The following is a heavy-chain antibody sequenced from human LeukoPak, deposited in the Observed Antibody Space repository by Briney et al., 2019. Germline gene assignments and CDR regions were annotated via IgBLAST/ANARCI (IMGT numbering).Heavy chain of an antibody. V-gene: IGHV3-23*01. Sequence: GGSLRLSCAASGFTFSSYAMSWVRQAPGKGLEWVSAISGSGGSTYYADSVKGRFTISRDNSKNTLYLQMNTLRAEDTAVYYCAKDPEEYYDSSGSHFDYWGQGTPVTVSS. CDR1: GFTFSSYA. J-gene: IGHJ4*02. D-gene: IGHD3-22*01. CDR2: ISGSGGST. CDR3: AKDPEEYYDSSGSHFDY.